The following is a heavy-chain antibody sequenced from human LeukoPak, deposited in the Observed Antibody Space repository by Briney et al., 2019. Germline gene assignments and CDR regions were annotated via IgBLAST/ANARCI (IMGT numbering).Heavy chain of an antibody. CDR1: GYTFTGYY. CDR3: ARVPSGYYFNRAFDI. Sequence: ASVKVSCKASGYTFTGYYMHWVRQAPGQGLEWMGWINPNSGGTNYAQKFQGRVTMTRDTSISTAYMELSRLRSDDTAVYYCARVPSGYYFNRAFDIWGQGTMVTVSS. J-gene: IGHJ3*02. V-gene: IGHV1-2*02. CDR2: INPNSGGT. D-gene: IGHD3-22*01.